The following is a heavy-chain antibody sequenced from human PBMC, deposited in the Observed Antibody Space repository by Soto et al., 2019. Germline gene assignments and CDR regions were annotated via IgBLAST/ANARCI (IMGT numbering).Heavy chain of an antibody. V-gene: IGHV3-23*01. CDR1: GFVFSDYA. CDR3: VKDAPQPFSD. CDR2: ISGDAHDT. J-gene: IGHJ4*02. D-gene: IGHD3-3*02. Sequence: EVHLLESAGGLVQPGGSLRISCAASGFVFSDYAMSWVRQAPGKGLEWLSAISGDAHDTYYAASVKGRFTISRDNSKNTLYMQMDIIRVEDTARYYCVKDAPQPFSDWGRGTLVTVSS.